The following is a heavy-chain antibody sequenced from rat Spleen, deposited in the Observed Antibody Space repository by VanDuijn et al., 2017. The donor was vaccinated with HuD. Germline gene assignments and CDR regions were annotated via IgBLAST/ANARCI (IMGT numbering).Heavy chain of an antibody. J-gene: IGHJ4*01. D-gene: IGHD1-1*01. V-gene: IGHV5-25*01. CDR3: ARHAGYYSGDYIMDA. CDR2: ISVGAVNT. CDR1: GFTFSNYY. Sequence: EVRLVESGGGLVQPGRSMKLSCAASGFTFSNYYMAWVRQAPTKGLEWVASISVGAVNTYYRNSVKGRFPISRYNAKIPLFLQMDSLRSEDTATYYCARHAGYYSGDYIMDAWGQGASVTVSS.